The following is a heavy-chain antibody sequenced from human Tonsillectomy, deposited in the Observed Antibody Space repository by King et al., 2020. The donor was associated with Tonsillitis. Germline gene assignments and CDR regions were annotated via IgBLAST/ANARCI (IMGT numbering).Heavy chain of an antibody. CDR2: IHPNSGGT. J-gene: IGHJ3*02. V-gene: IGHV1-2*02. D-gene: IGHD5-12*01. Sequence: QLVQSGAEVKKPGASVKVSCKASGYTFTGYYINWVRQAPGQGLEWMGWIHPNSGGTNFAQRFQGRVTMTRDTSIRRAYMELSRLRSDATAVYYCARDLGYSGYDGAFNIWGQGTMVTVSS. CDR3: ARDLGYSGYDGAFNI. CDR1: GYTFTGYY.